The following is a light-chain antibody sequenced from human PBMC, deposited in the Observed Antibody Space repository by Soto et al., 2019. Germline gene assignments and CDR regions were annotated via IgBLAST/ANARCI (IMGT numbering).Light chain of an antibody. CDR3: QQSYRTPYT. J-gene: IGKJ2*01. Sequence: DIQMTQSPSSLSASVGDRVTITCRASQTFNKFLNWYQQKPGKAPKLLIYAASSLQGGVPSRFSGSGSGTDITLTISSLQPEDFATYYCQQSYRTPYTFGQGTKLEIK. V-gene: IGKV1-39*01. CDR2: AAS. CDR1: QTFNKF.